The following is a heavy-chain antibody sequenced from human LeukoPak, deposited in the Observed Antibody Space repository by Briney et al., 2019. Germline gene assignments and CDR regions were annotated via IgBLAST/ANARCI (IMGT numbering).Heavy chain of an antibody. CDR3: ARDRPHSAGYNWGFDH. Sequence: ASVKVSCKASGYTFTDYYIHWVRQAAGQGLEWMGWINPNSYGTNYAQKLQGRGTMTRVTSINTAYMELRRLRFDDTAVYYCARDRPHSAGYNWGFDHWGQGSLVTVSS. D-gene: IGHD5-24*01. CDR2: INPNSYGT. CDR1: GYTFTDYY. J-gene: IGHJ4*02. V-gene: IGHV1-2*02.